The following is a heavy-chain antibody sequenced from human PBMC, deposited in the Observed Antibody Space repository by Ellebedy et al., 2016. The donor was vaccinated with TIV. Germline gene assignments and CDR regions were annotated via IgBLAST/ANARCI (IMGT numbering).Heavy chain of an antibody. CDR1: GFYFGDYW. V-gene: IGHV3-7*01. CDR2: IKKDGREK. CDR3: AREASYSGGPTGSFDI. J-gene: IGHJ3*02. Sequence: GGSLRPSXAASGFYFGDYWMSWVRQAPGKGLEWVANIKKDGREKNYVDSVRGRFTISRDNAKNSLYLQMSSLRAEDTAVYYCAREASYSGGPTGSFDIWGQGTMVTVSS. D-gene: IGHD6-19*01.